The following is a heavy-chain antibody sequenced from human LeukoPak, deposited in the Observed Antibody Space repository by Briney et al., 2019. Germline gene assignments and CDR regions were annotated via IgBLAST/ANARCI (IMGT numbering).Heavy chain of an antibody. V-gene: IGHV1-69*04. D-gene: IGHD6-19*01. CDR3: ARSVGIAVTTFDY. CDR2: IIPILGIA. CDR1: GYTFTSYG. J-gene: IGHJ4*02. Sequence: EASVKVSCKASGYTFTSYGIRWVQQAPGQGLEWMGRIIPILGIANYAQKFQGRVTITADKSTSTAYMELSSLRSEDTAVYYCARSVGIAVTTFDYWGLGTLVTVSS.